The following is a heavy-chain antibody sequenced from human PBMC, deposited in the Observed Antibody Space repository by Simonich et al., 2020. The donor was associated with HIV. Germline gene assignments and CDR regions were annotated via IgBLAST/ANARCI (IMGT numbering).Heavy chain of an antibody. CDR3: ASSIAAAGVG. Sequence: EVQLVESGGGLVQPGGSLRLSCAASGFTFSSYSMNWVRQAPGKGREWVSSISSSSRYIYYADSVKGRFTISRDNAKNSLYLQRNSLRAEDTAVYYCASSIAAAGVGWGQGTLVTVSS. CDR1: GFTFSSYS. V-gene: IGHV3-21*01. D-gene: IGHD6-13*01. J-gene: IGHJ4*02. CDR2: ISSSSRYI.